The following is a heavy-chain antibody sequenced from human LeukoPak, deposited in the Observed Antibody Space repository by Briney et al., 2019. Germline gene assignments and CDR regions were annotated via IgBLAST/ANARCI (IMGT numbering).Heavy chain of an antibody. CDR1: GFTFDDYA. V-gene: IGHV3-9*03. D-gene: IGHD3-22*01. CDR3: AKDRGADYYDSSGYYPHAFDI. Sequence: GGSLRLSCAASGFTFDDYAMHWARQAPGKGLEWVSGISWNSGSIGYADSVKGRFTISRDNAKNSLYLQMNSLRAEDMALYYCAKDRGADYYDSSGYYPHAFDIWGQGTMVTVSS. J-gene: IGHJ3*02. CDR2: ISWNSGSI.